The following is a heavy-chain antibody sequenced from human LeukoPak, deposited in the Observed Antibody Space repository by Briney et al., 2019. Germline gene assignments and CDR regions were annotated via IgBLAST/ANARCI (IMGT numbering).Heavy chain of an antibody. J-gene: IGHJ4*02. V-gene: IGHV3-48*03. CDR2: ISGGGETT. D-gene: IGHD6-6*01. CDR1: GFTFRNYE. Sequence: GGSLRLSRAASGFTFRNYEMNWVRQASGKGLEWVSYISGGGETTYYADSVRGRFTISRDNAKNSLYLHVNSLRAEDTAVYYCAREPDTSSSDYFDYWGQGTLVTVSS. CDR3: AREPDTSSSDYFDY.